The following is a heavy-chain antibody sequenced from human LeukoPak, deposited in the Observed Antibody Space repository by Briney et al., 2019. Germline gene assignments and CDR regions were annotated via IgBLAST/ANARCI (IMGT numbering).Heavy chain of an antibody. CDR3: ARVSGGSYKHAPD. V-gene: IGHV3-48*04. J-gene: IGHJ4*02. CDR2: ISSSGSTI. CDR1: AFTFPTYG. Sequence: TGGSLRLSCAASAFTFPTYGMIWVRQAPGKGLEWVSYISSSGSTIYYADSVKGRFTISRDNAKNSLYLQMNSLRAEDTAVYYCARVSGGSYKHAPDWGQGTLVTVSS. D-gene: IGHD1-26*01.